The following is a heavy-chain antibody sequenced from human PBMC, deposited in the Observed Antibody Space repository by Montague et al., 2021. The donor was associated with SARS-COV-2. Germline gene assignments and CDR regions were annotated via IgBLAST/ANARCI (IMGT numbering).Heavy chain of an antibody. D-gene: IGHD3-16*02. CDR3: AHSGMITFGGIIVKAFDWFDP. CDR2: IYWDDDK. V-gene: IGHV2-5*02. CDR1: GLSLSTSGVG. Sequence: PALVKPTQTLTLTCTFSGLSLSTSGVGVGWIRQPPGKALEWLALIYWDDDKRYSPSLKSRLTITKDTSKNQVVLTLTNMDPVDTATYYCAHSGMITFGGIIVKAFDWFDPWGQGTLVTVSS. J-gene: IGHJ5*02.